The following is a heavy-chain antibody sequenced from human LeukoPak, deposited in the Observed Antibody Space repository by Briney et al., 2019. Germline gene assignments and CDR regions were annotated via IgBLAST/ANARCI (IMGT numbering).Heavy chain of an antibody. Sequence: SETLSLTCSVSGGSISRDTYYWSWIRQPPGKRLEWIGIIYYSGTAYYSPSLKGRVTMFVDTSKHQFSLKLTSVTATDTAVYYCARFQDNGDYFDHWGQGSLVTVSS. V-gene: IGHV4-39*01. CDR3: ARFQDNGDYFDH. J-gene: IGHJ4*02. CDR1: GGSISRDTYY. D-gene: IGHD4-17*01. CDR2: IYYSGTA.